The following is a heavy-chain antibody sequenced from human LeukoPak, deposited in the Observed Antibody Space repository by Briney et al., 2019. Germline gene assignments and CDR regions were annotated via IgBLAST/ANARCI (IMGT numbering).Heavy chain of an antibody. J-gene: IGHJ4*02. CDR1: GGSFSGYY. V-gene: IGHV4-34*01. CDR3: ARGRYGLDDY. CDR2: INHSGST. Sequence: SETLSLTCAVYGGSFSGYYWSWIRQPPGKGLEWIGEINHSGSTNYNPSLKSRVTISVDTSKNQFSLKLSSVTAADTAVYYCARGRYGLDDYWGQGTLVTVSS. D-gene: IGHD3-10*01.